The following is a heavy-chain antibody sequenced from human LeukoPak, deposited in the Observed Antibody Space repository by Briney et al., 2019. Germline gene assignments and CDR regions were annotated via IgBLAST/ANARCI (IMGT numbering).Heavy chain of an antibody. CDR3: AREVGFYRHLDY. J-gene: IGHJ4*02. CDR1: GGSLINTNW. CDR2: VHLDGRT. Sequence: TLSLPCGVSGGSLINTNWWTWLRQPPGKGLEWIGHVHLDGRTNYNTSLESRLTMSVDVSENQASLKLTSVTAADTAVYYCAREVGFYRHLDYSGQGTLVTVSS. V-gene: IGHV4-4*02. D-gene: IGHD3-3*01.